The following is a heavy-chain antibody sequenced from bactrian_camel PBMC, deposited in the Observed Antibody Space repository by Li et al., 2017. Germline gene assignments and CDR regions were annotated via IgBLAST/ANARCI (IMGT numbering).Heavy chain of an antibody. J-gene: IGHJ4*01. V-gene: IGHV3S1*01. CDR1: GYTFNTYS. Sequence: VQLVESGGGSALAGGSVRLSCAASGYTFNTYSWFRQAPGQEREGVAAIDTGDGSTYYLNSVEGRFTISHDNAKNTLYLQMNSLKPEDTAVYYCVRGGPVVAGPSWAQGTQVTVS. CDR3: VRGGPVVAGPS. CDR2: IDTGDGST. D-gene: IGHD6*01.